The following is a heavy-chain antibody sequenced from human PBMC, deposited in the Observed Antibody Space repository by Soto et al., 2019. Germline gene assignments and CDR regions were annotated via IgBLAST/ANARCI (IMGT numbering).Heavy chain of an antibody. CDR2: ITFRGVT. V-gene: IGHV4-34*01. CDR3: ARKLEASIRHVEWFSYKWFDP. D-gene: IGHD3-9*01. Sequence: SETLSLTCDVHGDSLSGYAWSWIRQPPGKGLEWIGEITFRGVTNCHPSLKSRLSMSVDTSKNRISLNVSSVTAADTAFYFCARKLEASIRHVEWFSYKWFDPWGPGTLVTVSS. J-gene: IGHJ5*02. CDR1: GDSLSGYA.